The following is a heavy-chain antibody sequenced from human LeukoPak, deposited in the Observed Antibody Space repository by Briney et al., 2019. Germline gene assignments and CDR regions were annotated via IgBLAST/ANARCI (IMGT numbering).Heavy chain of an antibody. CDR2: IYTSGST. V-gene: IGHV4-61*02. CDR1: GGSISSGSYY. D-gene: IGHD4-11*01. J-gene: IGHJ5*02. Sequence: SETLSLTCTVSGGSISSGSYYWSWIRQPAGKGLEWIGRIYTSGSTNYNPSLKSRVTISVDSSKNQFSLKLSSVTAADTAVYYCARESPHDYTDWFDPWGQGTLVTVSS. CDR3: ARESPHDYTDWFDP.